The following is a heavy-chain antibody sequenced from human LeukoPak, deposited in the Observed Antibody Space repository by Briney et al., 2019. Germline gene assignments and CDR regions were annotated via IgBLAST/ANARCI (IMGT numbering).Heavy chain of an antibody. CDR1: GYTFTGYY. CDR2: INPNSGGT. D-gene: IGHD3-22*01. J-gene: IGHJ4*02. Sequence: ASVKVSCKASGYTFTGYYMHWVRQAPGQGLEWMGWINPNSGGTNCAQKFQGRVTMTRDTSISTAYMELSRLRSDDTAVYYCAREGYYNSSGYGVGDYWGQGTLVTVSS. V-gene: IGHV1-2*02. CDR3: AREGYYNSSGYGVGDY.